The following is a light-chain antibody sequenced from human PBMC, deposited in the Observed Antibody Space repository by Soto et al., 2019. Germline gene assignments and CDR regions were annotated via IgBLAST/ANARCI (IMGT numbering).Light chain of an antibody. CDR1: SSDVGSYNL. Sequence: QSVLTQPASVSGSPGQSITISCTGTSSDVGSYNLVSWFQQHPGEAPKLIIYEVRNRPSGVSYRFTGSRSGNTASLTISALQADDESTFYCSSYTTTSTLLFGGGTKLTVL. CDR3: SSYTTTSTLL. V-gene: IGLV2-14*02. J-gene: IGLJ3*02. CDR2: EVR.